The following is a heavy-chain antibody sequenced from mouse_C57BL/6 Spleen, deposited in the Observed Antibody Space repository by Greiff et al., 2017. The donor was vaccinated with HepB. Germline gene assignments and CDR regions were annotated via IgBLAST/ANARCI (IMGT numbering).Heavy chain of an antibody. J-gene: IGHJ3*01. CDR1: GFTFSSYG. CDR3: ARQEGDYDYDGGLAY. D-gene: IGHD2-4*01. V-gene: IGHV5-6*02. Sequence: EVKLVESGGDLVKPGGSLKLSCAASGFTFSSYGMSWVRQTPDKRLEWVATISSGGSYTYYPDSVKGRFTISRDNAKNTLYLQMSSLKSEDTAMYYCARQEGDYDYDGGLAYWGQGTLVTVSA. CDR2: ISSGGSYT.